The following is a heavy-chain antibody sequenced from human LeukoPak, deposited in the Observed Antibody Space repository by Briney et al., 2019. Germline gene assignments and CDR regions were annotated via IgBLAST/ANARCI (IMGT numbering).Heavy chain of an antibody. CDR2: IYSGGST. CDR3: ARGAGGDFDY. Sequence: GGSLRLSCAASGFTFSGYAMNWARQAPGKGLEWVSVIYSGGSTYYADSVKGRFTISRHNSKNTLYLQMNSLRAEDTAVYYCARGAGGDFDYGGQGTLVTVSS. D-gene: IGHD3-10*01. J-gene: IGHJ4*02. V-gene: IGHV3-53*04. CDR1: GFTFSGYA.